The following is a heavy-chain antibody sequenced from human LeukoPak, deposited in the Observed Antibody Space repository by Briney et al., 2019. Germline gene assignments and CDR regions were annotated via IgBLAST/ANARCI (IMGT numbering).Heavy chain of an antibody. CDR3: ARDKYQLPYEIDY. CDR1: GYTFTNYG. CDR2: INTNTGNP. V-gene: IGHV7-4-1*02. D-gene: IGHD2-2*01. J-gene: IGHJ4*02. Sequence: ASVKVSCKASGYTFTNYGMNWVRQAPGQGLEWMGWINTNTGNPTYAQSFTGRLVFSLDTSVSTAYLQISSLRAEDTALYYCARDKYQLPYEIDYWGQGTLVTVSS.